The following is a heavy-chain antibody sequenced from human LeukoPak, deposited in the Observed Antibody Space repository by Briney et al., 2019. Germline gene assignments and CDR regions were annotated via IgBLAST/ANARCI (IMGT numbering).Heavy chain of an antibody. J-gene: IGHJ4*02. V-gene: IGHV3-7*01. D-gene: IGHD1-26*01. CDR2: IKQDGSEK. CDR3: ARARGATTQDY. CDR1: GFTFSSYW. Sequence: GGPLRLSCAASGFTFSSYWMSWVRQAPGKGLEWVANIKQDGSEKYYVDSVKGRFTISRDNAENSLYLQMNSLRAEDTAVYYCARARGATTQDYWGQGTLVTVSS.